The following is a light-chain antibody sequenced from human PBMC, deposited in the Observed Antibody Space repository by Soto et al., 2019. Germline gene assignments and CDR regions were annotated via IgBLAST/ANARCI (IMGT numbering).Light chain of an antibody. CDR3: NSYSGSNNRGV. CDR1: TSNIGRNY. Sequence: TQPPSVSETPGQRVTISCSGTTSNIGRNYVCWYQQLPGTAPKLLIYGNAQRPSGVPDRFSGSKSGTSASLAISGLRSEDEADYYCNSYSGSNNRGVFGSGTKVTVL. J-gene: IGLJ1*01. V-gene: IGLV1-47*02. CDR2: GNA.